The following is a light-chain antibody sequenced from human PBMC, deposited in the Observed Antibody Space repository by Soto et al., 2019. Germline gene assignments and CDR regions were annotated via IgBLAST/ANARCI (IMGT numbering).Light chain of an antibody. CDR1: SSDVGGYNF. J-gene: IGLJ2*01. CDR3: SSYAGSNILV. CDR2: EVS. V-gene: IGLV2-8*01. Sequence: QSVLTQPPSASGSPGQSVTISCTGTSSDVGGYNFVYWYQQHPGKPPKLMIYEVSERPSGVPDRCSGAKSGNTASLTVSGLQAEDEADYYCSSYAGSNILVFGGGTQLTVL.